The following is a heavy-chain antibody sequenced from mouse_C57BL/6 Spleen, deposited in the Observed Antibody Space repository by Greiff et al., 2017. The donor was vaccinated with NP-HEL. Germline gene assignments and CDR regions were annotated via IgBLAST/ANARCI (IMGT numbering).Heavy chain of an antibody. D-gene: IGHD2-1*01. CDR2: IYPRSGNT. Sequence: QVQLKESGAELARPGASVKLSCKASGYTFTSYGISWVKQRTGQGLEWIGEIYPRSGNTYYNEKFKGKATLTADKSSSTAYMELRSLTSEDSAVYVGARSEGNYDWYFDVWGTGTTVTVSS. CDR1: GYTFTSYG. J-gene: IGHJ1*03. V-gene: IGHV1-81*01. CDR3: ARSEGNYDWYFDV.